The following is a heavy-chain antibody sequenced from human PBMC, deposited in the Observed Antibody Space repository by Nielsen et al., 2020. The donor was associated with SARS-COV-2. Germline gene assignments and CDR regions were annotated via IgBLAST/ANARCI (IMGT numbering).Heavy chain of an antibody. V-gene: IGHV3-33*01. D-gene: IGHD3-10*01. CDR2: IWYDGSNK. CDR1: GFTFSSYG. Sequence: GGSLRLSCAASGFTFSSYGMHWVRQAPGKGLERVAVIWYDGSNKYYADSVKGRFTISRDNSKNTLYLQMNSLRAEDTAVYYCARDSIGDNWYFDLWGRGTLVTVSS. CDR3: ARDSIGDNWYFDL. J-gene: IGHJ2*01.